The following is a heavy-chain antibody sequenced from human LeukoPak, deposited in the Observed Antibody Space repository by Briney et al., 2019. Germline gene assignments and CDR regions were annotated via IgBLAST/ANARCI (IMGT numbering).Heavy chain of an antibody. D-gene: IGHD3-3*01. V-gene: IGHV4-39*01. CDR2: IYYSGST. CDR3: VSGSLQSGYNFDY. J-gene: IGHJ4*02. CDR1: GGSISSSSYY. Sequence: SETLSLTCTVSGGSISSSSYYWGWIRQPPGKGLEWIGSIYYSGSTYYNPSLKSRVTISVDTSKNQFSLKLSSVTAADTAVYYCVSGSLQSGYNFDYWGQGALVTVSS.